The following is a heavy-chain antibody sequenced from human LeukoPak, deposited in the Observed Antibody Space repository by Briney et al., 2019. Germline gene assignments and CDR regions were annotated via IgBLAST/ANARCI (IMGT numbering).Heavy chain of an antibody. CDR2: XXXSXSSX. CDR3: AKXGPQDSGSSHFDY. Sequence: PGGALRLSCAASGFTFSXXAMSWVRQAPGKXXXXXXXXXXSXSSXHXXXXXXXXXTTSXDNSKNTLFLQMNSLRAEDTAIYYCAKXGPQDSGSSHFDYWGQGALVTVSS. CDR1: GFTFSXXA. V-gene: IGHV3-23*01. J-gene: IGHJ4*02. D-gene: IGHD1-26*01.